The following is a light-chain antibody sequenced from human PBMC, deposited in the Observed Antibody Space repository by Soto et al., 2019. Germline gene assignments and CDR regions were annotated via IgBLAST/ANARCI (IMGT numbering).Light chain of an antibody. Sequence: DIQMTQSPSTLSASVGDRVTITCRASQSFSSWLAWYQQKPGKAPKLLIYKASTLEHGVQSRFSGSGSGTDFTLNISRLQTDDFATYYRQQFNSYPLTFGGGTKVEIK. V-gene: IGKV1-5*03. CDR2: KAS. CDR1: QSFSSW. J-gene: IGKJ4*01. CDR3: QQFNSYPLT.